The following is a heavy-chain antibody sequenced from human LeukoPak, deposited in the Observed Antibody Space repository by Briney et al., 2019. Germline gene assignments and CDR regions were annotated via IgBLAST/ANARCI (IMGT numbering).Heavy chain of an antibody. CDR3: ARDYRNYGSGSSALDY. CDR2: VSSSGRTI. CDR1: GFTFSSFE. V-gene: IGHV3-48*03. Sequence: GGSLRLSCAASGFTFSSFEMNWVRQAPGKGLEWVSYVSSSGRTIFYADSVEGRFTTSRDSAKKSLYLQMNSLRAEDTAVYYCARDYRNYGSGSSALDYWGQGTLVTVSS. J-gene: IGHJ4*02. D-gene: IGHD3-10*01.